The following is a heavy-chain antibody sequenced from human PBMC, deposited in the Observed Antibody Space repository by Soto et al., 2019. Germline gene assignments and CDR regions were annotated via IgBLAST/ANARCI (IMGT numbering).Heavy chain of an antibody. V-gene: IGHV3-74*01. J-gene: IGHJ3*02. CDR1: GFTFSSHW. Sequence: EVQLVESGGGLVQPGGSLRLSCAASGFTFSSHWMHWVRQAPGKGLVWVSRINGDGSSTTYADSVKGRFTISRDNAKNALPLPMNSLRVEATAVYYCASDLPAADAFDIWGQGTTVTVSS. CDR3: ASDLPAADAFDI. CDR2: INGDGSST.